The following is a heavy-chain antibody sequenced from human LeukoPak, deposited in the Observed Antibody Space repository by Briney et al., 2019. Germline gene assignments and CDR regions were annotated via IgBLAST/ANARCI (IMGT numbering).Heavy chain of an antibody. Sequence: GGSLRLSCAASGLTFSGSDVHWVRQASGKGLEWVGRIRSKPNNYATEYGAALKGRFTISRDDSKNTAYLQMNSLRAEDTAVYYCAKWAMIVVLTPFDYWGQGTLVTVSS. D-gene: IGHD3-22*01. CDR3: AKWAMIVVLTPFDY. CDR1: GLTFSGSD. CDR2: IRSKPNNYAT. V-gene: IGHV3-73*01. J-gene: IGHJ4*02.